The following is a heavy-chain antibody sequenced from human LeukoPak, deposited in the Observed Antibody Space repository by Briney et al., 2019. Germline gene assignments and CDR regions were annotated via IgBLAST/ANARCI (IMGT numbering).Heavy chain of an antibody. J-gene: IGHJ4*02. V-gene: IGHV3-74*01. D-gene: IGHD6-19*01. CDR2: IKTDGSST. CDR1: GFTLSSQW. CDR3: HPLAYISD. Sequence: GGSLRLSCAVSGFTLSSQWMHWVRQAPGKGLVWVSLIKTDGSSTNCADSVKGRFTVSRDDAKNTLYLQMSSLRAEDTAMYYCHPLAYISDWGQGTLVTVSS.